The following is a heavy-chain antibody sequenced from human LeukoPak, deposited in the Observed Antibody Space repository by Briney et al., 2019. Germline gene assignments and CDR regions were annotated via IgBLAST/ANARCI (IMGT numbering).Heavy chain of an antibody. CDR3: ASRDVDIVATTTKFDY. Sequence: SETLSLTCAVYGGSFSGYYWSWIRQPPGKGLEWIGEINHSGSTNYNPSLKSRVTISVDTSKNQFSLKLSSVTAADTGVYYCASRDVDIVATTTKFDYWGQGTLVTVSS. J-gene: IGHJ4*02. CDR2: INHSGST. V-gene: IGHV4-34*01. D-gene: IGHD5-12*01. CDR1: GGSFSGYY.